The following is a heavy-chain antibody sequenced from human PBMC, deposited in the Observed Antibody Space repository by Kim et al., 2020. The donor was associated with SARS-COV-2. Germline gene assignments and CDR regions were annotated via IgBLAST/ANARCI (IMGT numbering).Heavy chain of an antibody. CDR1: GYSFTSYW. V-gene: IGHV5-51*01. CDR2: IYPGYSDT. Sequence: GESLKISCKGSGYSFTSYWIGWVRQMPGNGLELMGIIYPGYSDTRYSPSFQGQVTISADKSISTAYLQWSSLKASDTAMYYCARQSGRDGYNPFDYWGQGTLVTVSS. D-gene: IGHD5-12*01. CDR3: ARQSGRDGYNPFDY. J-gene: IGHJ4*02.